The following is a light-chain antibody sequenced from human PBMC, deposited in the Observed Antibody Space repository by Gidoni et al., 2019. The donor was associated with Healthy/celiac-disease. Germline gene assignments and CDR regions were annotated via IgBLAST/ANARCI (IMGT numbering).Light chain of an antibody. CDR3: QQYNNWPQT. CDR2: GAS. Sequence: EIAITQSPATLSVSPGETATLSCRASQSVSSNLAWYQQKPGQAPRLLIYGASTRATGIPARFSGSGSGTEFTLTISSLQSEDFAVYYCQQYNNWPQTFGRGTKVEIK. V-gene: IGKV3-15*01. CDR1: QSVSSN. J-gene: IGKJ4*02.